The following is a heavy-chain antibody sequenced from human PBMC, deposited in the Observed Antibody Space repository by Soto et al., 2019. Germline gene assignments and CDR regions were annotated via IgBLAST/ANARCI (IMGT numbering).Heavy chain of an antibody. Sequence: GGSLRLSCAASGFTFSSYSMNWVRQAPGKGLEWVSYISSSSSTIYYADSVKGRFTISRDNAKNSLYLQMNSLRDEDTAVYYCARDSSGYALMVYTYYYYGMDVWGQGTTVTVSS. CDR1: GFTFSSYS. J-gene: IGHJ6*02. CDR2: ISSSSSTI. V-gene: IGHV3-48*02. D-gene: IGHD2-8*01. CDR3: ARDSSGYALMVYTYYYYGMDV.